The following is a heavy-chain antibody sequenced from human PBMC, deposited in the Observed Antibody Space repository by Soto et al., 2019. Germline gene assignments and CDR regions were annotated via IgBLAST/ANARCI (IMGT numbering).Heavy chain of an antibody. V-gene: IGHV4-30-2*01. D-gene: IGHD6-19*01. CDR1: GGSISSGCYS. J-gene: IGHJ4*02. Sequence: PSETLSLTSGVSGGSISSGCYSWSWIRQPPGKGLEWIGYIYHSGSTYYNPSLKSRVTISVDRSKNQFSLKLSSVTAADTAVYYCARAGGLGAVAVDYWGQGTLVTVSS. CDR2: IYHSGST. CDR3: ARAGGLGAVAVDY.